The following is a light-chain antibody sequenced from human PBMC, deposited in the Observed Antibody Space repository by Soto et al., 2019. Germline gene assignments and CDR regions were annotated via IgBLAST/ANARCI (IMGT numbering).Light chain of an antibody. CDR3: QHYGSLVLT. V-gene: IGKV3-15*01. J-gene: IGKJ4*01. CDR1: QSVNSN. Sequence: EIVMTQSPATLSVSPGERATLSCRASQSVNSNLAWYQQRPGQAPRLLMYGASTRATGIPARFSGSGSGTDFTLTISRLEPEDFAVYYCQHYGSLVLTFGGGTKVEIK. CDR2: GAS.